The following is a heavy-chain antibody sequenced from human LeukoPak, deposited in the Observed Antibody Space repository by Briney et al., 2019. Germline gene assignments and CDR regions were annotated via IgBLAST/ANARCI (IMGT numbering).Heavy chain of an antibody. CDR2: IYPGDSDT. J-gene: IGHJ5*02. CDR1: GYSFTSYW. D-gene: IGHD3-22*01. Sequence: GESLKISCKGSGYSFTSYWIGWVRQMPGKGLEWMGIIYPGDSDTRYSPSFQGQVTISADKSISTAYLQWSSLKASDTAMYYRARQWYYYDSSGYYLGDWFDPWGQGTLVTVSS. CDR3: ARQWYYYDSSGYYLGDWFDP. V-gene: IGHV5-51*01.